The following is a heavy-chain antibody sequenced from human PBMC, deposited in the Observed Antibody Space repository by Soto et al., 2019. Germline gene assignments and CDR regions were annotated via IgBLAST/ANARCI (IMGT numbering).Heavy chain of an antibody. D-gene: IGHD2-21*01. V-gene: IGHV4-38-2*02. J-gene: IGHJ4*02. Sequence: SETLSLTCNVSGYAITNGYYWGWIRQTPGKGLEWIGTIYHRGSTSYNPSLQRRLTISLDTSKNQFSLMLTSVTAADTAVYFCASGVKMDPNFDYWGQGTLVTVSS. CDR2: IYHRGST. CDR3: ASGVKMDPNFDY. CDR1: GYAITNGYY.